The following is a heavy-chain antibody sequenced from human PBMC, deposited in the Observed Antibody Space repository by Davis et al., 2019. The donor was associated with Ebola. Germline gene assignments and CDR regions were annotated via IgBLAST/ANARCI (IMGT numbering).Heavy chain of an antibody. CDR3: ARHGLVVPAALDY. J-gene: IGHJ4*02. D-gene: IGHD2-2*01. CDR2: IYYSGST. CDR1: GGSISSYY. Sequence: GSLRLSCTVSGGSISSYYWSWIRQPPGKGLEWIGYIYYSGSTNYNPSLKSRVTISVDTSKNQFSLKLSSVTAADTAVYYCARHGLVVPAALDYWGQGTLVTVSS. V-gene: IGHV4-59*08.